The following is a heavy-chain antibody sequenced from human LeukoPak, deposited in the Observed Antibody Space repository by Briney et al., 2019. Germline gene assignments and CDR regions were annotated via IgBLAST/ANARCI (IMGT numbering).Heavy chain of an antibody. D-gene: IGHD6-19*01. CDR2: INPNSGGT. J-gene: IGHJ4*02. V-gene: IGHV1-2*02. CDR1: GYTFTGYY. CDR3: ARASREQWLGFDY. Sequence: WASVKVSCKASGYTFTGYYMHWVRQAPGQGLEWMGWINPNSGGTNYAQKFQGRVTMTRDTSISTAYMELSRLRSDDTAVYYCARASREQWLGFDYWGQGTLVTVSS.